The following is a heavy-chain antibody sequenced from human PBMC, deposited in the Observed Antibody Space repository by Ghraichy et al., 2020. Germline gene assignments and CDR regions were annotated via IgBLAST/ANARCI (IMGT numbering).Heavy chain of an antibody. Sequence: SKTLSLTCTVSGDSISSYYWSWIRQSAGKGMEWIGRIYTSGSTNYNPSLESRITMSVDTSKNQFSLKLSSVTAADTAVYYCARDGHDCSGGNCYSDGFDYWGQGTLVTVSS. CDR1: GDSISSYY. J-gene: IGHJ4*02. D-gene: IGHD2-15*01. CDR2: IYTSGST. CDR3: ARDGHDCSGGNCYSDGFDY. V-gene: IGHV4-4*07.